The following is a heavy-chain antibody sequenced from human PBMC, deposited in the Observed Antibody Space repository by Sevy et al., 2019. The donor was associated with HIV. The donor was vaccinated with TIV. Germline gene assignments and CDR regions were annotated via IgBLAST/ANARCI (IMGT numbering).Heavy chain of an antibody. CDR1: GYTFTGYY. D-gene: IGHD3-22*01. V-gene: IGHV1-2*02. CDR3: ARGFYYYDSSGYYWP. J-gene: IGHJ5*02. Sequence: ASVKVSCKASGYTFTGYYMHWVRQAPGQGLEWMGWINPNSGGTNNAQKFQGRVTMTRDTSISTAYMELSRLRSYDTAVYYCARGFYYYDSSGYYWPWGQGTLVTVSS. CDR2: INPNSGGT.